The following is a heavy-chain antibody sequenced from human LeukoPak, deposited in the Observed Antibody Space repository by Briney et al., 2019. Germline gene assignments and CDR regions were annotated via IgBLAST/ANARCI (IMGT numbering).Heavy chain of an antibody. D-gene: IGHD2-2*02. J-gene: IGHJ4*02. CDR2: ISYDGSNK. CDR1: GFTFSSYA. CDR3: ARGYCTSSSCYNDY. Sequence: GGSLRLSCAASGFTFSSYAMHWVRQAPGKGLEWVAVISYDGSNKYYADSVRGRFTISRDNSKNTLYLQMNSLGAEDTAVYSCARGYCTSSSCYNDYWGQGTLVTVSS. V-gene: IGHV3-30*04.